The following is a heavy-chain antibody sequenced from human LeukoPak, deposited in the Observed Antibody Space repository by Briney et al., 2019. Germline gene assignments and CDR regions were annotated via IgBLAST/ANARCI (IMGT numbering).Heavy chain of an antibody. CDR1: GLSFSNYW. V-gene: IGHV3-7*01. Sequence: GGSLRLSCAASGLSFSNYWMSWVRQAPGKGLEWVANIKQDGSEKSYVDSVRGRLTISRDNAKNSLYLQMNSLRAEDTAVYYCARDPPSFDSWGQGTLVTVSS. CDR3: ARDPPSFDS. J-gene: IGHJ4*02. CDR2: IKQDGSEK.